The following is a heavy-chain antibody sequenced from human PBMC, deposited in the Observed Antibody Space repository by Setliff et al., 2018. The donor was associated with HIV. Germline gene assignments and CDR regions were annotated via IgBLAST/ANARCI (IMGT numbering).Heavy chain of an antibody. D-gene: IGHD1-26*01. Sequence: SVKVSCKTSGGTFRSQTISWVRQAPGQGLEWMGGLISMFKIPQIAQNFRDRVTITADESTFTAYMELSSLRSEDTAIYYCARRVSGSYYPYFDYWGQGTLVTVSS. CDR1: GGTFRSQT. J-gene: IGHJ4*02. V-gene: IGHV1-69*13. CDR3: ARRVSGSYYPYFDY. CDR2: LISMFKIP.